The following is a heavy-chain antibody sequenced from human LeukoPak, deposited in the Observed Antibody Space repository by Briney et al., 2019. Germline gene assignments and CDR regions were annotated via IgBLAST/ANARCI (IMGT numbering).Heavy chain of an antibody. CDR2: IYPGDSET. Sequence: GESLRIYCKGSGYNFSRYWIGWVRQMAGKGLEWMGIIYPGDSETRYSPSFQGQVTISADKSINTAYLQWSSLKASDTAMYYCAKGSGSYYKVPFDYWGQGTLVTVSS. CDR1: GYNFSRYW. CDR3: AKGSGSYYKVPFDY. V-gene: IGHV5-51*01. D-gene: IGHD3-10*01. J-gene: IGHJ4*02.